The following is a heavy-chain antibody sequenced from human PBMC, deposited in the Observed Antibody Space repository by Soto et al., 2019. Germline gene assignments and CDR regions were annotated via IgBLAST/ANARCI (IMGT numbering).Heavy chain of an antibody. CDR1: GGSISSYY. CDR2: IYYSGST. Sequence: SETLSLTCTVSGGSISSYYWSWIRQPPGKGLEWIGYIYYSGSTNYNPSLKSRVTVSVDTSKNQFSLKLSSVTAADTAVYYCARRYGDCFDYWGQGTLVTVSS. D-gene: IGHD4-17*01. V-gene: IGHV4-59*08. CDR3: ARRYGDCFDY. J-gene: IGHJ4*02.